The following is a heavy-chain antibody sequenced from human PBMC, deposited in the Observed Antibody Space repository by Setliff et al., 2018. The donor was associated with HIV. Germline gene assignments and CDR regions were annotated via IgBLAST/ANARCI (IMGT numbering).Heavy chain of an antibody. D-gene: IGHD1-26*01. CDR2: ISIGSGAAI. J-gene: IGHJ6*03. CDR3: ARDGGSSPSPVSDYYYYYMDV. CDR1: GFTFRNYN. Sequence: GGSLRLSCAASGFTFRNYNFNWVRQAPGRGLEWVSSISIGSGAAIYYADSVKGRFTISRDNAKNSVYLQMNSLRAEDTAVYYCARDGGSSPSPVSDYYYYYMDVWGKGTTVTVSS. V-gene: IGHV3-48*01.